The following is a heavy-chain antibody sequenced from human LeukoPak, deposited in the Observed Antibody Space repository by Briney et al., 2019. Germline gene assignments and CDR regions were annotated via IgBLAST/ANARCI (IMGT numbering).Heavy chain of an antibody. Sequence: SETLSLTCAVSGGSISSGYYWGWIRQPPGKGLEWIGSIYHSGSTYYNPSLKSRVTISVDTSKNQFSLKLSSVTAADTAVYYCARAVAANPNWFDPWGQGTLVTVSS. CDR2: IYHSGST. V-gene: IGHV4-38-2*01. D-gene: IGHD6-19*01. CDR1: GGSISSGYY. CDR3: ARAVAANPNWFDP. J-gene: IGHJ5*02.